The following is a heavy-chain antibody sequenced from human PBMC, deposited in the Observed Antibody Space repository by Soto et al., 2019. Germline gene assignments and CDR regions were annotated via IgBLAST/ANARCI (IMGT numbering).Heavy chain of an antibody. CDR2: VYATGTT. J-gene: IGHJ5*02. D-gene: IGHD1-1*01. Sequence: SETLSLTCTVSGASISGFYWSWIRKSAGKGLEWIGRVYATGTTDYNPSLKSRVMMSVDTSKKQFSLKLRSVTAADTAVYYCVRDGTKTLRDWFDPWGQGISVTVSS. CDR1: GASISGFY. V-gene: IGHV4-4*07. CDR3: VRDGTKTLRDWFDP.